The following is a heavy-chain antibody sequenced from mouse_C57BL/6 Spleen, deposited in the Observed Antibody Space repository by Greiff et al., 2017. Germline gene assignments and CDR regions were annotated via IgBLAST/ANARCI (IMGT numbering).Heavy chain of an antibody. CDR2: IHPNSGST. D-gene: IGHD4-1*01. CDR3: ASNWDVSVDY. V-gene: IGHV1-64*01. Sequence: QVQLQQPGAELVKPGASVKLSCKASGYTFTSYWMHWVKQRPGQGLEWIGMIHPNSGSTNYTEKFKSKSTLTVDKSSSTAYMTLSSLTSEDSAVYYCASNWDVSVDYWGQGTSVTVSS. CDR1: GYTFTSYW. J-gene: IGHJ4*01.